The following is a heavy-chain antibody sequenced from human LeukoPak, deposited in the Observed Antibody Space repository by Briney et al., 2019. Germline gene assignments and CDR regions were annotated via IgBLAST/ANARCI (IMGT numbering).Heavy chain of an antibody. CDR2: INWNGGST. CDR1: GFTFDDYG. V-gene: IGHV3-20*04. J-gene: IGHJ6*03. D-gene: IGHD3-16*01. CDR3: ARTRFNYYMDV. Sequence: GSLRLSCAASGFTFDDYGMSWVRQAPGKGLEWVSGINWNGGSTGYADSVKGRFTISRDNAKNSLYLQMNSLIAEDTTLYYCARTRFNYYMDVWGKGTTVTVSS.